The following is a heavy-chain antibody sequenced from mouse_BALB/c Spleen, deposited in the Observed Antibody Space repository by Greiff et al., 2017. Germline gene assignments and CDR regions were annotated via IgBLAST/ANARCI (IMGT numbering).Heavy chain of an antibody. D-gene: IGHD2-10*01. CDR1: GFSLTSYG. J-gene: IGHJ2*01. CDR3: ARAYYGNYEPFFDY. CDR2: IWAGGST. Sequence: VQLQQSGPGLVAPSQSLSITCTVSGFSLTSYGVHWVRQPPGKGLEWLGVIWAGGSTNYNSALMSRLSISKDNSKSQVFLKMNSLQTDDTAMYYCARAYYGNYEPFFDYWGQGTTLTVSS. V-gene: IGHV2-9*02.